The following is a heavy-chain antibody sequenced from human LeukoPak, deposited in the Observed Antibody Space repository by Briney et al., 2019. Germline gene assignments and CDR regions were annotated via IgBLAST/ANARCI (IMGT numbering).Heavy chain of an antibody. V-gene: IGHV3-23*01. Sequence: GGSLRLSCAASGFTFSSYAMSWVRQAPGKGLEWVSAISGSGGSTYYADSVKGRFTISRDNSKNTLYLQMNSLRAEDTAVYYCARRGYDVLTGYRDYWGQGTLVTVSS. J-gene: IGHJ4*02. CDR3: ARRGYDVLTGYRDY. CDR2: ISGSGGST. D-gene: IGHD3-9*01. CDR1: GFTFSSYA.